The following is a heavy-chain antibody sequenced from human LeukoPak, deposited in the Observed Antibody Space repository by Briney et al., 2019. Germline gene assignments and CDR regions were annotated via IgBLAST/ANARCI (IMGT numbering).Heavy chain of an antibody. D-gene: IGHD3-10*01. CDR1: GYTFTGYY. CDR3: ARNYYGSGSLSFWFDP. CDR2: INPNSGGT. V-gene: IGHV1-2*02. Sequence: ASVKVSCKASGYTFTGYYMHWVRQAPGQGLEWMGWINPNSGGTNYAQKFQGRVTMTRDTSISTAYMELSRLRSDDTAVYYCARNYYGSGSLSFWFDPWGQGTLVTVSS. J-gene: IGHJ5*02.